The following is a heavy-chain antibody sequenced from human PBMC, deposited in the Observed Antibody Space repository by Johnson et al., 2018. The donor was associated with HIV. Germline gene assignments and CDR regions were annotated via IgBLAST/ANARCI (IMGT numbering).Heavy chain of an antibody. J-gene: IGHJ3*02. CDR3: AKMSRGRQDALDI. CDR2: VSYDGSES. Sequence: QVQLVESGGGVVQPGGSLRVSCAASGFTFSNAWMSWVRQAPGKGLEWVAVVSYDGSESYYADSVKGRFTISRDNSKNTLYVQMNSLRVEDTAVYYCAKMSRGRQDALDIWGQGAMVSVSA. CDR1: GFTFSNAW. V-gene: IGHV3-30*18. D-gene: IGHD3-16*01.